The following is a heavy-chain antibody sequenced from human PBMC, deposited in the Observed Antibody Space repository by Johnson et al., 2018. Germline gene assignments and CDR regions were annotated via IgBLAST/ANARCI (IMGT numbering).Heavy chain of an antibody. D-gene: IGHD6-13*01. CDR3: ARRQQQVHAFDI. V-gene: IGHV3-33*01. J-gene: IGHJ3*02. CDR1: GFTFSYYG. CDR2: IWSDGSVK. Sequence: LVESGGGVVQPGTSLRLSCASSGFTFSYYGMHWVRQAPGKGLEWVAVIWSDGSVKYYADSVKGRFTVSRDNSKNILYLQMNSLRAEDTAVYYCARRQQQVHAFDIWGQGTMVTVSS.